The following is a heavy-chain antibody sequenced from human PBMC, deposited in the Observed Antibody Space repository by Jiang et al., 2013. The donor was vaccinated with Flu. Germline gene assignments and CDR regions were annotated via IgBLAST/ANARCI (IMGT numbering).Heavy chain of an antibody. J-gene: IGHJ4*02. Sequence: VQLVESGAEVKKPGASVKVSCKASGYTFTGYYMHWVRQAPGQGLEWMGIINPSGGSSNYAQKFQGRVTMTRDTSTSTVYMELSSLTSEDSAVYYCARDTLPYDSSDYYCYFDYWGQGTLVTVSS. D-gene: IGHD3-22*01. CDR2: INPSGGSS. CDR1: GYTFTGYY. V-gene: IGHV1-46*01. CDR3: ARDTLPYDSSDYYCYFDY.